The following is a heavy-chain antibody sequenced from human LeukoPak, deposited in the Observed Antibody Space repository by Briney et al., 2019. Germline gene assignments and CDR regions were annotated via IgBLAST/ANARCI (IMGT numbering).Heavy chain of an antibody. CDR2: IYYSGST. CDR3: ARDANTMVRAYFDY. V-gene: IGHV4-39*07. J-gene: IGHJ4*02. D-gene: IGHD3-10*01. Sequence: SETLSLTCTVSGGSLSSSSYYWGWIRQPPGKGLEWIGSIYYSGSTYYNPSLKSRVTISIDTSKNQFSLKLSSVTAADTAVYYCARDANTMVRAYFDYWGQGTLVTVSS. CDR1: GGSLSSSSYY.